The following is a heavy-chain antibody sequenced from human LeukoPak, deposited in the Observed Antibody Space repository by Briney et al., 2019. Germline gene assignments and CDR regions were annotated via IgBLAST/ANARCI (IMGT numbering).Heavy chain of an antibody. D-gene: IGHD1-26*01. CDR2: INWNGGST. Sequence: PGGSLRLSCAASGFTSDEYGMSWVRQAPGKGLEWVSSINWNGGSTGYADSVKGRFTISRDSAKNSLYLQMNSLRADDTALYYCARDSFSGSSLDYWGQGTLVTVSS. V-gene: IGHV3-20*04. J-gene: IGHJ4*02. CDR3: ARDSFSGSSLDY. CDR1: GFTSDEYG.